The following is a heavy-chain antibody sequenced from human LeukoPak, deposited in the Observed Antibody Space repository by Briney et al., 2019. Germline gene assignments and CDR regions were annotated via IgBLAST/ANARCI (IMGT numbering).Heavy chain of an antibody. Sequence: ASVKVSCKGFGYAFTSYGISWVRQAPGQGLEWMGWISAYNGNTNYAQKLQGRVTMTTDTSTSTAYMELRSLRSDDTAVYYCARDLPYQDIVVVPEHFDYWGQGTLVTVSS. D-gene: IGHD2-2*01. CDR2: ISAYNGNT. J-gene: IGHJ4*02. V-gene: IGHV1-18*01. CDR1: GYAFTSYG. CDR3: ARDLPYQDIVVVPEHFDY.